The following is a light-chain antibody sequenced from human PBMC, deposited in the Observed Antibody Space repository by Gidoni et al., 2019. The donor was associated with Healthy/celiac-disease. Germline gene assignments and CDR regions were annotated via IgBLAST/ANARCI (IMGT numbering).Light chain of an antibody. CDR1: KLGDKY. V-gene: IGLV3-1*01. CDR3: QAWDSSTDVV. CDR2: QDS. J-gene: IGLJ2*01. Sequence: SSELTQPPSASVSPGQTASITCSGDKLGDKYACWYQQKPGQSPVLVIYQDSKRPSGIPERFSGSNSGNTATLTISRTQAMDEADYYCQAWDSSTDVVFGGGTKLTVL.